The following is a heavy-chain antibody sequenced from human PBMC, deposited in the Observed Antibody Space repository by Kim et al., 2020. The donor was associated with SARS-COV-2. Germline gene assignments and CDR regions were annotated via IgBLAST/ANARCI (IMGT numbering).Heavy chain of an antibody. D-gene: IGHD1-26*01. V-gene: IGHV5-51*01. J-gene: IGHJ4*02. CDR3: ARHVPYRGTWYVDS. CDR2: IYPGDSDT. CDR1: GYTFPAYW. Sequence: GESLKISCKASGYTFPAYWIGWVRQMPGKGLEWMAMIYPGDSDTRYSPSFQGQVTISADKSFNIAHLQWGSLKSSDTAMYFCARHVPYRGTWYVDSWGQGTQITVSA.